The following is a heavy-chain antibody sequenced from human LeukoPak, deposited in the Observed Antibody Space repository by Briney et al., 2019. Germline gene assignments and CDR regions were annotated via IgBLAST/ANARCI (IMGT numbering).Heavy chain of an antibody. J-gene: IGHJ4*02. CDR3: ARHAGTGHYYYGSGSYYKGSFDY. V-gene: IGHV3-11*04. CDR2: ISSSGSTI. CDR1: GFTFSDYY. Sequence: GGSLRLSCAASGFTFSDYYMSWIRQAPGKGLEWVSYISSSGSTIYYADSVKGRFTISRDNAKNSLYLQMNSLRAEDTAVYYCARHAGTGHYYYGSGSYYKGSFDYWGQGTLVTVSS. D-gene: IGHD3-10*01.